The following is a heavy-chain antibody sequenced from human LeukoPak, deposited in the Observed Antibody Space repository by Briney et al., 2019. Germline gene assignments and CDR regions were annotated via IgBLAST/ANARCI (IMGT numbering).Heavy chain of an antibody. J-gene: IGHJ3*02. CDR3: ARESGYSSGWEETGAFDI. D-gene: IGHD6-19*01. CDR1: GGSISSYY. V-gene: IGHV4-59*01. Sequence: SETLSLTCTVSGGSISSYYWSWIRQPPGKGLEWIGYIYYSGSTNYNPSLKSRVTISVDTSKNQFSLKLSSVTAADTAVYYCARESGYSSGWEETGAFDIWGQGTMVTVSS. CDR2: IYYSGST.